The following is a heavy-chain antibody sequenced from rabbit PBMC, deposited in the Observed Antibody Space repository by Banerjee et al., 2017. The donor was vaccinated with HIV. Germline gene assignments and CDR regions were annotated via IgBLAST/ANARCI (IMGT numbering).Heavy chain of an antibody. CDR1: GFDFSSYG. Sequence: QEQLVEYGGGLVQPGGSLKLSCKDSGFDFSSYGVSWVRQAPGKGLEWIACINTSSGNTVYASWTKGRFTISRTSSTTVTLQMTSLTAADTATYFCARDLAAVTGWNFGLWGPGTLVTVS. V-gene: IGHV1S45*01. CDR3: ARDLAAVTGWNFGL. D-gene: IGHD7-1*01. CDR2: INTSSGNT. J-gene: IGHJ4*01.